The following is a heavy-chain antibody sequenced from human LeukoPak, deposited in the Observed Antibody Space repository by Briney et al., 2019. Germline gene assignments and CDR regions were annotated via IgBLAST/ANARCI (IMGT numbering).Heavy chain of an antibody. CDR3: AKDLICDWDNGFDP. J-gene: IGHJ5*02. V-gene: IGHV3-23*01. CDR1: GFTFSSYA. Sequence: GGSLRLSCAASGFTFSSYAMSWVRHAQGKGLERVSAISGSGGSTDYAASVKGRFTISRDNSKNTLYLQMNSLRAEDTAVYYCAKDLICDWDNGFDPWGQGTLVTVSS. CDR2: ISGSGGST. D-gene: IGHD2-21*02.